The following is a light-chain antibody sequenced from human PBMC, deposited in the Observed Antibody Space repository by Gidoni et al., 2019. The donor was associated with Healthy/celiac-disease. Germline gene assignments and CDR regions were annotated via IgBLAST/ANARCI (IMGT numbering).Light chain of an antibody. CDR2: GAS. CDR1: QSVSSSY. Sequence: EIVLTQSPGTLSLSPVESATLACRASQSVSSSYLAWYQQKPGQAPRLLIYGASSRATGIPDRFSGSGSGTDFTLTISRLEPEDFAVYYCQQYGSSPPWTFGQGTKVEIK. V-gene: IGKV3-20*01. CDR3: QQYGSSPPWT. J-gene: IGKJ1*01.